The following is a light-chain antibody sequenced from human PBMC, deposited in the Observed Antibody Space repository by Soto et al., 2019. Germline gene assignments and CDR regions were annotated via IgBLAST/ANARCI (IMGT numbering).Light chain of an antibody. CDR1: QSIRIN. CDR2: DAS. V-gene: IGKV3-11*01. CDR3: QQHSNWPLT. J-gene: IGKJ4*01. Sequence: EIVITQSPANLSVSPGERSVLSCRASQSIRINLAWYQQNPGQAPRLLIFDASNRATGIPARFSGSGAGTDFTRTISSLEPEDFAVYYCQQHSNWPLTFGGGTKVDIK.